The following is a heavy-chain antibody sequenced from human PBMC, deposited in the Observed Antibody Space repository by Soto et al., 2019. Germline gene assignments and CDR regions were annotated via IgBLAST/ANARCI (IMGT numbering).Heavy chain of an antibody. D-gene: IGHD2-21*02. CDR2: ISSSSSYI. Sequence: PGGSLRLSCAASGLTFSSYSMNWVRQAPGKGLEWVSSISSSSSYIYYADSVKGRFTISRDNAKNSLYLQMNSLRAEDTAVYYCARGPDCGGDCYSDYWGQGTLDTVSS. CDR3: ARGPDCGGDCYSDY. CDR1: GLTFSSYS. V-gene: IGHV3-21*01. J-gene: IGHJ4*02.